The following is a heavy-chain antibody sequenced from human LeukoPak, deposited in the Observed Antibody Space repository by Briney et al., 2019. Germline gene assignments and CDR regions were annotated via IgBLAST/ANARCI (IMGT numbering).Heavy chain of an antibody. CDR3: ARVRGSYYYFDY. CDR2: MNPNSGNT. J-gene: IGHJ4*02. CDR1: GYTFTSYD. D-gene: IGHD1-26*01. Sequence: GASVKVSCKASGYTFTSYDINWVRQATGQGLEWMGWMNPNSGNTGYAQKFQGRVTMTRNTSISTAYMELGSLRSEDTAVYYCARVRGSYYYFDYWGQGTLVTVSS. V-gene: IGHV1-8*01.